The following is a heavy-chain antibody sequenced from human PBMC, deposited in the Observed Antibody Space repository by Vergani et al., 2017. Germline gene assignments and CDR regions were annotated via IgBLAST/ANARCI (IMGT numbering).Heavy chain of an antibody. V-gene: IGHV4-59*01. CDR1: GGSISSYY. CDR3: ASAPLGATDYYYDYCYMDV. J-gene: IGHJ6*03. D-gene: IGHD1-26*01. CDR2: IYYSGST. Sequence: QVQLQESGPGLVKPSETLSLTCTVSGGSISSYYWSWIRQPPGKGLEWIGYIYYSGSTNYNPSLKRRVTISVDTSKNQFSLKLSSVTAADTAVYYCASAPLGATDYYYDYCYMDVWGKGTTVTVSS.